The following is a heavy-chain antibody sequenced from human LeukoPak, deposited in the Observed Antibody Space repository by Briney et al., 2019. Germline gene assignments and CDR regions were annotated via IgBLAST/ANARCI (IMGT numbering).Heavy chain of an antibody. V-gene: IGHV1-18*01. Sequence: ASVKVSCKASGYTFTSYCISWVRQAPGQGLEWMGWICAYNGNSNYAQKLQSRVTMTTDTSTSTAYMERRRLRSDDTAVYYCARDRGVIKTSYYHYYGMDVWGQGTTVTVSS. D-gene: IGHD3-10*01. J-gene: IGHJ6*02. CDR1: GYTFTSYC. CDR3: ARDRGVIKTSYYHYYGMDV. CDR2: ICAYNGNS.